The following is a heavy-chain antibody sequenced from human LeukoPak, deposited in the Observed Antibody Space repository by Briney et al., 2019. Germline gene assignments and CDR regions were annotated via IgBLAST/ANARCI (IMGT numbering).Heavy chain of an antibody. CDR1: GYSFTSYW. J-gene: IGHJ3*02. D-gene: IGHD3-22*01. CDR3: TRQKYYYDSSGEI. CDR2: IYPGDSDT. Sequence: SGESLKISCKGSGYSFTSYWIGWVRQMPGKGLEWMGIIYPGDSDTRYSLSFRGQVTISADRSISTAYLQWSSLRAPDTAMYYCTRQKYYYDSSGEIWGQGTMVTVSS. V-gene: IGHV5-51*01.